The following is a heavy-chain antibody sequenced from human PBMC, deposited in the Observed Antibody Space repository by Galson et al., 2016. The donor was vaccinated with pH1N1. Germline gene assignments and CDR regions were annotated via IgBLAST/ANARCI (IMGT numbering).Heavy chain of an antibody. J-gene: IGHJ4*02. V-gene: IGHV1-46*01. CDR2: IEPSGGGT. Sequence: SVKVSCKASGYRFTNYYIHWVRQAPGQGFEWIGIIEPSGGGTNYAQKFQGRVTITRDTPTSTVYMELSSLRSDDTAVYYCASPVGHDYRALLTDYWGQGSLVTVSA. CDR1: GYRFTNYY. D-gene: IGHD4-11*01. CDR3: ASPVGHDYRALLTDY.